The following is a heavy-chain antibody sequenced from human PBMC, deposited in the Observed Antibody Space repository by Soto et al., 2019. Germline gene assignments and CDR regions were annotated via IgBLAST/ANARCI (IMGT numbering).Heavy chain of an antibody. V-gene: IGHV1-3*01. D-gene: IGHD2-15*01. CDR1: GYTFTSYA. CDR2: INAGNGNT. J-gene: IGHJ4*02. Sequence: QVQLVQSGAEVKKPGASVKVSCKASGYTFTSYAMHWVRQAPGQRLEWMGWINAGNGNTKYSQKFRGXVXIXRETSASTAYMELSSLRSEDTAVYYCARDLGGWPDYWGQGTLVTVSS. CDR3: ARDLGGWPDY.